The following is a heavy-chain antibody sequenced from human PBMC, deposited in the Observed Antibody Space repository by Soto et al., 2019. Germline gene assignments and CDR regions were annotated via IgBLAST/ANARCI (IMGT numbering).Heavy chain of an antibody. CDR1: GFTFRWFG. J-gene: IGHJ4*02. D-gene: IGHD3-10*01. CDR3: AKGEVRGIIPSYFDY. Sequence: QVQLVESGGGVVQPGRSLRLSCAGSGFTFRWFGMNWVRQAPGKGLEWVARISNDGSNEYYVDSVKGRFTISRDNSKNTMYLQMDSLRAEDTAVYYWAKGEVRGIIPSYFDYWGLGTLVTVSS. V-gene: IGHV3-30*18. CDR2: ISNDGSNE.